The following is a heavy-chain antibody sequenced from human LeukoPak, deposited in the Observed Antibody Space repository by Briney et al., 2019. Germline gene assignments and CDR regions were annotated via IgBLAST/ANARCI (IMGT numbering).Heavy chain of an antibody. J-gene: IGHJ6*03. D-gene: IGHD5-12*01. Sequence: ASVKVSCKTSGHSMNTFGITRVRQAPGQGLEWIGWMSSDNGNTNYADKFQGRVSITRDTSRTTAYMELRSLRSDDTAVYFCANVAKGRYYFYYMDVWGAGTTVTVSS. CDR3: ANVAKGRYYFYYMDV. CDR2: MSSDNGNT. V-gene: IGHV1-18*01. CDR1: GHSMNTFG.